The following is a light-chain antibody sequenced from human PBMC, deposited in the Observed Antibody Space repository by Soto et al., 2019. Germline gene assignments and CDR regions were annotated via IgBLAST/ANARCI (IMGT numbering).Light chain of an antibody. CDR1: SSDVGSYNL. J-gene: IGLJ1*01. V-gene: IGLV2-23*01. CDR3: CSYAGSSTVYV. Sequence: QSALTQPASVSGSPGQSTTISCTGTSSDVGSYNLVSWYQQHPGKAPKLMIYEGSKRPSGVSNRFSGSKSGNTASLTISGLQAEDEADYYCCSYAGSSTVYVFGTGTKLTVL. CDR2: EGS.